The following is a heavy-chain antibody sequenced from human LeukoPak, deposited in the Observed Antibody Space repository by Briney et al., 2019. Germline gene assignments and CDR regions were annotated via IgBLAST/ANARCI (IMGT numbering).Heavy chain of an antibody. CDR2: ISSSGTYV. D-gene: IGHD3-9*01. CDR1: GFTFSSYS. V-gene: IGHV3-21*01. CDR3: ARASSKQLAGYLPGGFDI. Sequence: PGGSLRLSCAASGFTFSSYSMNWIRQAPGKGLEWVSSISSSGTYVYYADSVKGRFTISRDNAKNSLSLQMNSLRADDAAVYYCARASSKQLAGYLPGGFDIWGQGTMVTASS. J-gene: IGHJ3*02.